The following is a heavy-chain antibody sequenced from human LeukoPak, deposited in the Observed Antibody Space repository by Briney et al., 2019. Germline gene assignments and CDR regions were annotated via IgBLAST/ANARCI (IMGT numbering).Heavy chain of an antibody. CDR3: ARIGLWAYGRFYFDF. Sequence: GGSLRLSCAASGFTFSSYSMNWVRQAPGKGLEWVANIKQDGSEKYYVDSVKGRFTISRDNAKNSLYLQMSSLRAEDTAVYYCARIGLWAYGRFYFDFWGQGTLVTVSS. CDR2: IKQDGSEK. V-gene: IGHV3-7*01. CDR1: GFTFSSYS. J-gene: IGHJ4*02. D-gene: IGHD4/OR15-4a*01.